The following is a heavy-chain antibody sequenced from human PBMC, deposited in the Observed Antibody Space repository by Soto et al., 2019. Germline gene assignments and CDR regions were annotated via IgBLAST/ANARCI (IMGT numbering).Heavy chain of an antibody. CDR1: GFTFSTYA. J-gene: IGHJ4*02. D-gene: IGHD2-8*01. Sequence: EVQLLESGGGLVQPGGSLRLSCAASGFTFSTYAMSWVRQAPGKGLEWVSAISDSGGSAYYADSVKGRFTISRDNSTNTRSLQIDSLGAEDTAVYYCAKGSASGVPYYFDYRGQGTLVTVSS. V-gene: IGHV3-23*01. CDR3: AKGSASGVPYYFDY. CDR2: ISDSGGSA.